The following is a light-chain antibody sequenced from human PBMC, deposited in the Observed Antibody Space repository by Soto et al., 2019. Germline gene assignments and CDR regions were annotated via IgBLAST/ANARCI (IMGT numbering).Light chain of an antibody. V-gene: IGKV3-11*01. CDR1: RSVSSY. CDR3: QQRSNWPIIT. CDR2: GAF. J-gene: IGKJ5*01. Sequence: EIVLTQSPGTLSLSPGERATLSCRASRSVSSYLAWYQQKPGQAPSLLIYGAFTRATGIPARFSGTGSGTEFTLTISSLQSEDFAVYYCQQRSNWPIITFGQGTRLEIK.